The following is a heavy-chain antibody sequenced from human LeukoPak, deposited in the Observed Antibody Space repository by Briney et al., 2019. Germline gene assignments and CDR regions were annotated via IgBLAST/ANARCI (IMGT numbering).Heavy chain of an antibody. V-gene: IGHV3-7*01. CDR1: GFTFSTYW. J-gene: IGHJ4*02. Sequence: AESLRLSCAASGFTFSTYWMTWVRQAPGKGLEWVANIKEDGSQTKYADSFLGRFTVSRDNSKNSLFLQMNSLRVEDTAVYYCVRDYPIVNPYWGQG. CDR2: IKEDGSQT. CDR3: VRDYPIVNPY. D-gene: IGHD3-16*02.